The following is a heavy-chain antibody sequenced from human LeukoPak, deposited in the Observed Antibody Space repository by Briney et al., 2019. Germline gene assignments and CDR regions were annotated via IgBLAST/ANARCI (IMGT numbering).Heavy chain of an antibody. CDR3: ARDWRDFDY. CDR1: GFTLTDHY. V-gene: IGHV3-72*01. D-gene: IGHD3-3*01. Sequence: PGGSLRLTCAASGFTLTDHYVDWVRQAPGKGLEWVGRSRDKRGRYTTEFAEAVRGRFTISRDEPKNSLYLQMNSLRAEDTAVYYCARDWRDFDYWGQGTLVTVSS. CDR2: SRDKRGRYTT. J-gene: IGHJ4*02.